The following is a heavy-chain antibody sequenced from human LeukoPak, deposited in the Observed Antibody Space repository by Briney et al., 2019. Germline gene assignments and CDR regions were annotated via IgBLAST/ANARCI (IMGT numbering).Heavy chain of an antibody. J-gene: IGHJ4*02. CDR3: ARGGYSSSWERYYFDY. V-gene: IGHV3-30-3*01. CDR2: ISYDGSNK. D-gene: IGHD6-13*01. Sequence: PGGSLRLSCAASGFTFSSYAMHWVRQAPGKGLEWVAVISYDGSNKYYADSVKGRFTISRDNSKNTLYLQMNSLRAEDTAVYYCARGGYSSSWERYYFDYWGQGTLVTVSS. CDR1: GFTFSSYA.